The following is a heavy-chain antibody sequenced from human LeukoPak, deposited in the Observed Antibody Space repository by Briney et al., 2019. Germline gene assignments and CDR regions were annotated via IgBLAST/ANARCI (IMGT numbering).Heavy chain of an antibody. CDR2: IGSSGSYI. Sequence: PGGSLRLSCAASGFTFNAYGMNWVRQAPGKGLEWVSSIGSSGSYIYYADSVKGRFTISRDNAKNSLYLQMNSLRAEDTAVYYCARDIGDAAFHWGQGTLVTVSS. V-gene: IGHV3-21*01. CDR1: GFTFNAYG. D-gene: IGHD4-17*01. CDR3: ARDIGDAAFH. J-gene: IGHJ4*02.